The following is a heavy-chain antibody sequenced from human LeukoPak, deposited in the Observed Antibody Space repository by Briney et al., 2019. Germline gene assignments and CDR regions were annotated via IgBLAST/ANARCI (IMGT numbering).Heavy chain of an antibody. CDR3: AELGITMIGGV. D-gene: IGHD3-10*02. J-gene: IGHJ6*04. V-gene: IGHV3-48*04. CDR1: GFIFSGYS. Sequence: GGSLRLSCAASGFIFSGYSMNWVRQAPGKGLEWVSYISSSGSTIYYADSVKGRFTISRDNAKNSLYLQMNSLRAEDTAVYYCAELGITMIGGVWGKGTTVTISS. CDR2: ISSSGSTI.